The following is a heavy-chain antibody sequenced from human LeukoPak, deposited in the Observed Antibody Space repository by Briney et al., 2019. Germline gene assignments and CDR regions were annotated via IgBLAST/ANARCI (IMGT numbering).Heavy chain of an antibody. CDR3: AREAYSSDWYGPDY. D-gene: IGHD6-13*01. Sequence: GGSLRLSCAASGFTVSSNYMSWVRQAPGKGLVWVSRITSDGSVTIYGDGSGTTYADSVKGRFTISRDNAKNTLYLQMDSLRAEDTAVYYCAREAYSSDWYGPDYWGQGTLVTVSA. J-gene: IGHJ4*02. V-gene: IGHV3-74*01. CDR1: GFTVSSNY. CDR2: ITSDGSVTIYGDGSGT.